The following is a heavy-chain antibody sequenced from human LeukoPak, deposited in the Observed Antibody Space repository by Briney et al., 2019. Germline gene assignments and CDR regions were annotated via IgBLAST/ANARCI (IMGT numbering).Heavy chain of an antibody. V-gene: IGHV4-59*01. D-gene: IGHD3-10*01. CDR1: GGSISSYY. J-gene: IGHJ6*02. CDR2: ISYSVST. Sequence: LETLSLSSTVPGGSISSYYWSCIRQTPGKGLWRIWHISYSVSTNYNPSLKRRITISVDTSKNQFSLKLSSVTAADTAVYYCARISAGSYPHYGMDVWGQGITVTVSS. CDR3: ARISAGSYPHYGMDV.